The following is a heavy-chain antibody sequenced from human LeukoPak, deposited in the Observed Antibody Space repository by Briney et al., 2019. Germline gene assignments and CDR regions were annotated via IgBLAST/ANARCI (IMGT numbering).Heavy chain of an antibody. Sequence: PSETLSLTCTVSGDSIGSYYWTWIRQPPGKGLEWIGYIYYSGSTNYNPSLKSRVTISIDTSKNQLSLQLTSVTAADTAVYYCATDVRGLVPYYFDFWGQGTLVTVSS. J-gene: IGHJ4*02. CDR3: ATDVRGLVPYYFDF. CDR1: GDSIGSYY. D-gene: IGHD3-10*02. V-gene: IGHV4-59*01. CDR2: IYYSGST.